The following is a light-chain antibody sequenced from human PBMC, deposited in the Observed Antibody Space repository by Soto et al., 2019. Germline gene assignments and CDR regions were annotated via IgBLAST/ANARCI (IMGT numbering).Light chain of an antibody. CDR3: LLYSGNDRNWV. J-gene: IGLJ3*02. CDR2: DTG. CDR1: TGSVTSGHY. Sequence: QAVVTQAPSLTVSPGGSVTVTCGSSTGSVTSGHYPYWFQQQPGHAPRTLIYDTGKKHSWTPARLSGSLLGGNAALTLSGVQHEEEAEYYYLLYSGNDRNWVFGGGTKLTVL. V-gene: IGLV7-46*01.